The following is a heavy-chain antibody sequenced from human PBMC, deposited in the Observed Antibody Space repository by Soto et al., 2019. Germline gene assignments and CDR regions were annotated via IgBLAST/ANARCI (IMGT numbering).Heavy chain of an antibody. J-gene: IGHJ5*02. CDR1: GGTFSSYT. Sequence: QVQLVQSGAEVKKPGSSVKVSCKASGGTFSSYTISWVRQAPGQGLEWMGRIIPILGIANYAQKFQGRARITADKSTSTAYMELSSLRSEDTAVYYCAHARYSGYDSLGWFDLWGQGTLVTVSS. D-gene: IGHD5-12*01. CDR2: IIPILGIA. CDR3: AHARYSGYDSLGWFDL. V-gene: IGHV1-69*02.